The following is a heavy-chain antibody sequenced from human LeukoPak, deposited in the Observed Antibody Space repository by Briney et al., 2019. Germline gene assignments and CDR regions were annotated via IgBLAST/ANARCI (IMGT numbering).Heavy chain of an antibody. CDR2: IYSSGTS. V-gene: IGHV4-30-4*08. Sequence: SETLSLTCTVSGGSISCGGYYWSWIRQPPGKGLEWIGYIYSSGTSYYYPSLKSRVTISIDKSKNHFSLKLSSMTAADTAVYYCARVSGSNGVYWFDPWGQGTLVTVSS. CDR1: GGSISCGGYY. CDR3: ARVSGSNGVYWFDP. J-gene: IGHJ5*02. D-gene: IGHD5-24*01.